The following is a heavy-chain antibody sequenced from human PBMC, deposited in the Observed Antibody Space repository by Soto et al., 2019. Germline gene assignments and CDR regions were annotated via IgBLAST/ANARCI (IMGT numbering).Heavy chain of an antibody. CDR3: AHRHEAVGYFDY. D-gene: IGHD1-26*01. CDR2: IYWDDDK. Sequence: QITLKESGPTLVKPTQTLTLTCTFSGFSLSTSGVGVGWIRQPPGKALEWLALIYWDDDKRYSPSLKSRHTITKDTSKNHVVLTMTNMDPVDTATYYCAHRHEAVGYFDYWGQGTLVTVSS. V-gene: IGHV2-5*02. J-gene: IGHJ4*02. CDR1: GFSLSTSGVG.